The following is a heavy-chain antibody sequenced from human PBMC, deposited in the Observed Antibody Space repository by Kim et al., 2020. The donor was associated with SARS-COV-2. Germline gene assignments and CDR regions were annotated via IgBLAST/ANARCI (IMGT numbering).Heavy chain of an antibody. CDR3: ASWGYGAPDY. CDR2: IYYSGST. Sequence: SETLSLTCTVSGGSISSSSYYWGWIRQPPGKGLEWIGSIYYSGSTYYNPSLKSRVTISVDTSKNQFSLKLSSVTAADTAVYYCASWGYGAPDYWGLGTLVTVSS. J-gene: IGHJ4*02. D-gene: IGHD2-8*01. V-gene: IGHV4-39*01. CDR1: GGSISSSSYY.